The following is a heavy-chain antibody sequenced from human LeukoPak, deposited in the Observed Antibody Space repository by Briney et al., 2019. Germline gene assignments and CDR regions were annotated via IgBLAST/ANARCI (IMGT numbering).Heavy chain of an antibody. Sequence: AGSLRLSCAASGGTFSSYAMSWVRQAPGKGLEWVSGIDGSGGSTYYADSVRGRFTISRDNSKNTVYLQMNSLRAEDTAVYYCAKEWGSHGYPLFDYWGQGTLVTGSS. D-gene: IGHD5-18*01. CDR1: GGTFSSYA. CDR2: IDGSGGST. J-gene: IGHJ4*02. CDR3: AKEWGSHGYPLFDY. V-gene: IGHV3-23*01.